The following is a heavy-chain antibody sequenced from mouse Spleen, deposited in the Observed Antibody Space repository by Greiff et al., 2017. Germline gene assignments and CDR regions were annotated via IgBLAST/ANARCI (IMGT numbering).Heavy chain of an antibody. CDR3: ARDSYYSYDGAWFAY. Sequence: DVKLVESGGGLVKPGGSLKLSCAASGFTFSSYAMSWVRQTPEKRLEWVAAINSNGGSTYYPDTVKDRFTISRDNAKNTLYLQMSSLRSEDTALYYCARDSYYSYDGAWFAYWGQGTLVTVSA. V-gene: IGHV5-6-2*01. CDR2: INSNGGST. CDR1: GFTFSSYA. J-gene: IGHJ3*01. D-gene: IGHD2-12*01.